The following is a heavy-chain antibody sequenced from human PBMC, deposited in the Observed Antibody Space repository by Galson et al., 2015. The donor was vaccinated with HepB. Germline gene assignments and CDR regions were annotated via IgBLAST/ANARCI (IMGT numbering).Heavy chain of an antibody. V-gene: IGHV3-48*01. CDR3: ARNPASYDYYNMDV. D-gene: IGHD3-16*01. J-gene: IGHJ6*02. CDR2: ISPGGAK. CDR1: GFSFMSHS. Sequence: LRLSCAASGFSFMSHSMNWVRHSPGKGLEWLAYISPGGAKDYAGSARGRFTLSRDNAQKSMYLHMSSLRVEDTAVYYCARNPASYDYYNMDVWGQGTTVTVSS.